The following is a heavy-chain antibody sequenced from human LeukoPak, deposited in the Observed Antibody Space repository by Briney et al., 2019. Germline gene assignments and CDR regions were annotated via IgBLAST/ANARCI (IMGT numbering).Heavy chain of an antibody. CDR3: ARDRQGDSFYDFWSGYYPAYYYYYIDV. D-gene: IGHD3-3*01. CDR1: GFPFSSYA. Sequence: GSLRLSCAASGFPFSSYAMSWVRPAPGKGLEWVSAISCSWCCTYYAEFVKGRFTISRDNAKNSLYLQMNSLRAEDTAVYYCARDRQGDSFYDFWSGYYPAYYYYYIDVWGKGTTVTVSS. J-gene: IGHJ6*03. V-gene: IGHV3-23*01. CDR2: ISCSWCCT.